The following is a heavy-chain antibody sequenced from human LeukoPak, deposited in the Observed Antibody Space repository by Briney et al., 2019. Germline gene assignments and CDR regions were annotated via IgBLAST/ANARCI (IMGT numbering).Heavy chain of an antibody. CDR2: IRWNSGSI. J-gene: IGHJ1*01. CDR3: AKAGGSYYSPLGKYFQH. D-gene: IGHD1-26*01. CDR1: GFTFDDYA. Sequence: PGGSLRLSCAASGFTFDDYAMHWVRQAPGKGLEWVSGIRWNSGSIGYADSVKGRFTISRDNAKNSLYLQMNSLRAEDMALYYCAKAGGSYYSPLGKYFQHWGQGTLVTVSS. V-gene: IGHV3-9*03.